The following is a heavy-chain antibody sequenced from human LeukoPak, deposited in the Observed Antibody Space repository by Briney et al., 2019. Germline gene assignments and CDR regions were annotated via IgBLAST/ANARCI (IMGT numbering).Heavy chain of an antibody. CDR3: AKDYSSGWYESWFDP. J-gene: IGHJ5*02. CDR2: ISSSGSTI. D-gene: IGHD6-19*01. Sequence: PGGSLRLSCAASGFTFSSYEMNWVRQAPGKGLEWVSYISSSGSTIYYADSVKGRFTISRDNTKNTLYLQMNSLRGEDTAVYYCAKDYSSGWYESWFDPWGQGTLVAVSS. V-gene: IGHV3-48*03. CDR1: GFTFSSYE.